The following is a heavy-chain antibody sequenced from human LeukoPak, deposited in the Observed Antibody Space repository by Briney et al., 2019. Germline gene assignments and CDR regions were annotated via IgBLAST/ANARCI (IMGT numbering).Heavy chain of an antibody. CDR2: INYSGST. D-gene: IGHD3-3*01. V-gene: IGHV4-31*03. J-gene: IGHJ6*02. CDR3: ARDEAILGAGYYYGMDV. CDR1: GGSISSGGHY. Sequence: SQTLSLTCTVSGGSISSGGHYWSWIRQRPGKGLEWIGYINYSGSTYYNPSLKSRVSISLDTSQSHFSLRLSSVTAADTAVYYCARDEAILGAGYYYGMDVWGQGTTVTVSS.